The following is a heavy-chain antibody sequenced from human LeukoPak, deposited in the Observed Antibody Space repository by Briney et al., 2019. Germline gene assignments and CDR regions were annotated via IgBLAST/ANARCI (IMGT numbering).Heavy chain of an antibody. CDR2: INGDESST. J-gene: IGHJ4*02. CDR3: AKDFRYTYGTFDY. CDR1: GFTFSSYR. D-gene: IGHD5-18*01. V-gene: IGHV3-74*01. Sequence: TEGSLRLSCAASGFTFSSYRMHWVRQVPGRGLEWVSRINGDESSTNYADSVKGRFTISRDNAKDTLYLHMNSLTAEDTAVYYCAKDFRYTYGTFDYWGQGTLVTVSS.